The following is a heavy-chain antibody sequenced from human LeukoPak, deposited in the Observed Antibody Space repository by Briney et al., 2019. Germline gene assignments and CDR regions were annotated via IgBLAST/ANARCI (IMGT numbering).Heavy chain of an antibody. CDR3: TRLRGTYFGFDI. CDR2: IKNKYNNYAT. Sequence: GGSLRLSCAASGSIFSDSAVHWVRQVSGKGLEWVGRIKNKYNNYATAYAASVKGRSTISRDDSKNVAYLQMNSLKMEDTAIYYCTRLRGTYFGFDIWGQGTRVTVSS. D-gene: IGHD1-26*01. V-gene: IGHV3-73*01. J-gene: IGHJ3*02. CDR1: GSIFSDSA.